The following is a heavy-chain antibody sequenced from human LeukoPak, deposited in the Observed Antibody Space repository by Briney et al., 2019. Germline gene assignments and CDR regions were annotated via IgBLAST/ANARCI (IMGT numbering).Heavy chain of an antibody. CDR1: GFTFSSYS. J-gene: IGHJ4*02. CDR3: AREGLPDFDY. Sequence: GGSLRLSCAASGFTFSSYSMNWVRQAPGKGLEWVSSISSSSSYIYYADSVKGRFNISRDNAKNSLYLQMNSLRAEDTAVYYCAREGLPDFDYWGQGTLVTVSS. D-gene: IGHD3-16*01. V-gene: IGHV3-21*01. CDR2: ISSSSSYI.